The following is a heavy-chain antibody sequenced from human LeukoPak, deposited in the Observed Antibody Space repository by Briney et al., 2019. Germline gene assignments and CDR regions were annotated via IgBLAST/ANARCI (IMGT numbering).Heavy chain of an antibody. CDR1: GGSISSGAYY. CDR3: ARVGTYQFDY. Sequence: PSETLSLTCTVSGGSISSGAYYWNWIRQHPGKGLECIGYIYYSGSSYYTPSLKSLVAISLDTSKNQFSLKLSSVTAADTAVYYCARVGTYQFDYWGQGTLVTVSS. J-gene: IGHJ4*02. V-gene: IGHV4-31*01. D-gene: IGHD1-1*01. CDR2: IYYSGSS.